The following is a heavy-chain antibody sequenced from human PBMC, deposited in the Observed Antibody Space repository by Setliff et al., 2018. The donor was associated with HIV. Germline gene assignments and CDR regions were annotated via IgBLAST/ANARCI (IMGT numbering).Heavy chain of an antibody. Sequence: GESLKISCVASGFIFKNYWMSWVRQAPGKGLEWVANLNQGGSEKNYVDSVKGRCTISRDNAKSSLYLQMNSLRAEDTAMYYCARVESHNDFRSGNQRGHFDFWGQGTMVTVSS. J-gene: IGHJ3*01. CDR1: GFIFKNYW. CDR3: ARVESHNDFRSGNQRGHFDF. D-gene: IGHD3-3*01. V-gene: IGHV3-7*01. CDR2: LNQGGSEK.